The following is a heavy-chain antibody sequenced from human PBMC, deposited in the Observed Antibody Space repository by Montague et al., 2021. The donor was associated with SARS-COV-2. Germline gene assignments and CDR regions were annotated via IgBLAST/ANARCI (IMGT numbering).Heavy chain of an antibody. V-gene: IGHV4-59*08. CDR1: GGSTASHY. D-gene: IGHD6-19*01. Sequence: SEILSLTYTVSGGSTASHYRNWIRQSPGKRPEWIGYVYYNGDTKYNPSLQSRVTITIDTSENQFSLRLNSVTAADTAVYFCARGWAFDPWGQGRLVTVSS. J-gene: IGHJ3*01. CDR3: ARGWAFDP. CDR2: VYYNGDT.